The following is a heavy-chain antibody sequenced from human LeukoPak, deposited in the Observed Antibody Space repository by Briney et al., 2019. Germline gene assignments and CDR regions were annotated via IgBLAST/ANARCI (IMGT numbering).Heavy chain of an antibody. CDR3: ARGRPQTYCSGGSCYSDAFDI. J-gene: IGHJ3*02. Sequence: ASVKVSCKASGGTFSSYAISWVRQAPGQGLEWMGGIIPIFGTANYAQKFQGRVTITADESTSTAYMELSSLRSEDTAVYYCARGRPQTYCSGGSCYSDAFDIWGQRTMVTVSS. CDR2: IIPIFGTA. CDR1: GGTFSSYA. V-gene: IGHV1-69*13. D-gene: IGHD2-15*01.